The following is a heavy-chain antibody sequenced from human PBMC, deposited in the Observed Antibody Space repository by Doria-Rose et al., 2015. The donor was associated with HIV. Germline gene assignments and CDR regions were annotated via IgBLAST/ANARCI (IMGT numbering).Heavy chain of an antibody. D-gene: IGHD1-20*01. CDR1: GGSIGSGSYY. CDR2: TYIRGST. J-gene: IGHJ4*02. Sequence: VQLQESGPGVVKPSQTLSLTCTVSGGSIGSGSYYWSWIRQPAGKGLEWIGRTYIRGSTDYNPSLQSRVTISVDTSKNQFSLEVNSVTAADTAVYYCARTANWNDGRVDSWGQGTSAIVSS. V-gene: IGHV4-61*02. CDR3: ARTANWNDGRVDS.